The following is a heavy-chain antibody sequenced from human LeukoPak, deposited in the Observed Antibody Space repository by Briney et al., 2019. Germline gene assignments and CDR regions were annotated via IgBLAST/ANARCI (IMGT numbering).Heavy chain of an antibody. Sequence: GRSLRLSCAVSGFVFTGFAMSWVRQAPGKGLEWVSSISGDGDTKYYADSVKGRFTFSRDNSKNTLYLQMNSPRAEDTAIYYCVKGGLEMVTDPAGFFDYWGQGILVTVSS. V-gene: IGHV3-23*01. CDR2: ISGDGDTK. CDR1: GFVFTGFA. J-gene: IGHJ4*02. D-gene: IGHD5-24*01. CDR3: VKGGLEMVTDPAGFFDY.